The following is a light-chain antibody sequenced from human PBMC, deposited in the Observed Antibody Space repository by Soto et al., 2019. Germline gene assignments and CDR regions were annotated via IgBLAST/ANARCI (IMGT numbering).Light chain of an antibody. J-gene: IGLJ2*01. CDR3: LLYYGGAQVL. CDR1: AGAVTSAYY. V-gene: IGLV7-43*01. CDR2: STG. Sequence: QTVVTQEPSLTVSPGGTVTLTCASSAGAVTSAYYTNWLQQKPGQAHSALIYSTGEKHSWTPARFSGSLLGGKAALTLSAAQPEDEDDYSCLLYYGGAQVLFGGGTQLTVL.